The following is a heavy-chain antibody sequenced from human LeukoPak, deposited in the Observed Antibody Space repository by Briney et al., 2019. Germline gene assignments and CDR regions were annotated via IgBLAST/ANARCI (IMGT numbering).Heavy chain of an antibody. J-gene: IGHJ4*02. CDR3: AGDRGLTYYYDSSGYYLD. D-gene: IGHD3-22*01. Sequence: SETLSLTCTVSGGSIGSGDYYWSWIRQPPGKGLEWIGYIYYSGSTYYNPSLKSRVTISVDTSENQFSLKLSSVTAADTAVYYCAGDRGLTYYYDSSGYYLDWGQGTLVTVSS. V-gene: IGHV4-30-4*08. CDR1: GGSIGSGDYY. CDR2: IYYSGST.